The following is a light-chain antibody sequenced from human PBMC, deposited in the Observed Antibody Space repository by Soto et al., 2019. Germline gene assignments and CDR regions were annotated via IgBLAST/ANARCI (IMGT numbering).Light chain of an antibody. J-gene: IGKJ1*01. CDR3: HQYNRYST. CDR1: QSISSW. CDR2: AAS. Sequence: DIEMTQSPSTLSASVGDRVTITCRASQSISSWLAWYQQKPGQAPKLLIYAASSLESGVPSRFSGSGSGTEFTLTISRLQPDDFATYHCHQYNRYSTFGQGTKVEIK. V-gene: IGKV1-5*01.